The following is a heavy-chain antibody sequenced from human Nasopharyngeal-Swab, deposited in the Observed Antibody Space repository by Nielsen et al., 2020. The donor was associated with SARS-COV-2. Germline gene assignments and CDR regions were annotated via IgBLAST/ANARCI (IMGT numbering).Heavy chain of an antibody. CDR2: IYPDDSDT. D-gene: IGHD2-21*02. J-gene: IGHJ4*02. CDR3: ARQGGDGYYFDY. V-gene: IGHV5-51*01. Sequence: VRQMPGKGLEWMGLIYPDDSDTRYSPSFQGQVTISADTSISTACLQWSSLKASDTAMYYCARQGGDGYYFDYWGQGTLVTVSS.